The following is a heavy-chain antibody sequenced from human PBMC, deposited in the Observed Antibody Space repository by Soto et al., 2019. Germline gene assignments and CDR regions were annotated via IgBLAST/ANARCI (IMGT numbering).Heavy chain of an antibody. D-gene: IGHD5-18*01. J-gene: IGHJ4*02. CDR3: ARDYRGYNYGPLDN. CDR1: GFTFNNDG. CDR2: IPFDGRSQ. V-gene: IGHV3-30*03. Sequence: HPGGSLRLSCTASGFTFNNDGFHWVRQAPGKGLEWVALIPFDGRSQYYGDSVKGRFIVSRDNSKNTVYLEMNNLETEDTAVYYCARDYRGYNYGPLDNWGQGVLVTVSS.